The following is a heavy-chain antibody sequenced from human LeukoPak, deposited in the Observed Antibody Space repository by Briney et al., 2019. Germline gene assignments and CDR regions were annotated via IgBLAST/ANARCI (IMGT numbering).Heavy chain of an antibody. Sequence: SETLSLTCAVYGGSFSGYYWSWIRQPPGKGLEWIGEINHSGSTNYNPSLKSRVTISVDTSKNQFSLKLGSVTAADTAVYYCARDQHSSGYSSWGQGTLVTVSS. CDR1: GGSFSGYY. D-gene: IGHD3-22*01. CDR3: ARDQHSSGYSS. V-gene: IGHV4-34*01. J-gene: IGHJ5*02. CDR2: INHSGST.